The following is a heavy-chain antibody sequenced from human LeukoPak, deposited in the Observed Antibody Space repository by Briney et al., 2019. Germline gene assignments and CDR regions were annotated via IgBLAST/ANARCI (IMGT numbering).Heavy chain of an antibody. CDR1: GGIFNNYA. CDR2: IIPFFGTA. J-gene: IGHJ4*02. CDR3: ARGRGYTYGRRGDFDY. V-gene: IGHV1-69*13. D-gene: IGHD5-18*01. Sequence: ASVKVSCTASGGIFNNYAFSWVRQAPGQGLEWMGVIIPFFGTANYAQKFQGRVTITADDSASTAYMELNSLRSEDTAVYFCARGRGYTYGRRGDFDYWGQGTLVTVSS.